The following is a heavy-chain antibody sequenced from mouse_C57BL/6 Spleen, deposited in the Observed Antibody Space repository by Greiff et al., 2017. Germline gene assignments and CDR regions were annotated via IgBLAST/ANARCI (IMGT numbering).Heavy chain of an antibody. CDR2: ISYDGSN. J-gene: IGHJ4*01. CDR1: GYSITSGYY. CDR3: ASAMDD. Sequence: VQLKESGPGLVKPSQSLSLTCSVTGYSITSGYYWNWIRQFPGNKLEWMGYISYDGSNNYNPSLKNRISITRDTSKNQFFLKLNSVTTEDTATYYCASAMDDWGQGTSVTVSS. V-gene: IGHV3-6*01.